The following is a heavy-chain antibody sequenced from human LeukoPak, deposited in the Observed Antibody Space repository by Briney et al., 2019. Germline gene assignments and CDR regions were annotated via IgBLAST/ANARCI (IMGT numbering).Heavy chain of an antibody. Sequence: GGSLRLSYAASGFTFDDYAMHWVRHAPGKGLEWVSLISWDGGSTYYADSVKGRFTISRDNAKNSLYLQMNSLRTEDTAVYYCARDKVVGPSNFDYWGQGTLVTVSS. CDR1: GFTFDDYA. J-gene: IGHJ4*02. CDR3: ARDKVVGPSNFDY. V-gene: IGHV3-43*01. CDR2: ISWDGGST. D-gene: IGHD1-26*01.